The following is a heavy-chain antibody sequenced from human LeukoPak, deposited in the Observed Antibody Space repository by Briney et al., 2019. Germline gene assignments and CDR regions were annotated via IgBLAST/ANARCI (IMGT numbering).Heavy chain of an antibody. Sequence: GASVKVSCKASGYTFRSYYIHWVRQAPGQGLEWIGFINPSIGRTACGPRFQGRVTMTSDASTSTVYMELSSLRSEDTAVFFCARGLDYFASGTPWDDAFDIWGQGTMVTVSS. V-gene: IGHV1-46*01. CDR3: ARGLDYFASGTPWDDAFDI. J-gene: IGHJ3*02. CDR1: GYTFRSYY. D-gene: IGHD3-10*01. CDR2: INPSIGRT.